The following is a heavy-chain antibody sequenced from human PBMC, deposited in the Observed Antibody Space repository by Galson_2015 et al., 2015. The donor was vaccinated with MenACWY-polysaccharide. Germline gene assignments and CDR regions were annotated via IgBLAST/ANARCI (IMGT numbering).Heavy chain of an antibody. CDR2: IYYSGST. Sequence: ETLSLTCTVSGGSISSSSYYWGWIRQPPGKGLEWIGSIYYSGSTYYNPSLKSRVTISVDTSKNQFSLKLSSVTAADTAVYYCARLWELLNWFDPWGQGTLVTVSS. J-gene: IGHJ5*02. D-gene: IGHD1-26*01. CDR1: GGSISSSSYY. CDR3: ARLWELLNWFDP. V-gene: IGHV4-39*01.